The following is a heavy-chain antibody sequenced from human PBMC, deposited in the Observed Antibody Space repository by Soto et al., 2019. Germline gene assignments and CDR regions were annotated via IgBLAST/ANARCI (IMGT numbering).Heavy chain of an antibody. J-gene: IGHJ4*02. CDR3: VGGSWFD. CDR1: GYSFEDYS. Sequence: EVQLVESGGDMVQPGRSVKLSCVGSGYSFEDYSMHWVRQAPGKGLEWVSGISWNGNFTGYADSVKGRFTISRDNAKNSLFLQMRSLSLEDTALYYCVGGSWFDWGQGTLVTVSS. CDR2: ISWNGNFT. D-gene: IGHD2-15*01. V-gene: IGHV3-9*01.